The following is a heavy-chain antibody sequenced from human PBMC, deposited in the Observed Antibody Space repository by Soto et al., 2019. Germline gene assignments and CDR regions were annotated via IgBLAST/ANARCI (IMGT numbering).Heavy chain of an antibody. D-gene: IGHD3-3*01. CDR2: MDPNSGST. V-gene: IGHV1-8*01. J-gene: IGHJ6*02. Sequence: ASVNVSCKASGYTFTTYDINWVRQAPGQGLEWLGWMDPNSGSTGYAQNFQGRITMTRNISRNTAHMELSSLQSEDTAVYYCARERKFDFWRKGLDVWGQGTTVTVSS. CDR1: GYTFTTYD. CDR3: ARERKFDFWRKGLDV.